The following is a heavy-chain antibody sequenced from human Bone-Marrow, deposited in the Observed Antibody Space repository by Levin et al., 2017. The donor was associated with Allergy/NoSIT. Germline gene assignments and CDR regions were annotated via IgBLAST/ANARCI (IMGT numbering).Heavy chain of an antibody. CDR2: INHSGST. J-gene: IGHJ3*02. CDR1: GGSFSGYY. D-gene: IGHD5-18*01. Sequence: RAGGSLRLSCAVYGGSFSGYYWSWIRQPPGKGLEWIGEINHSGSTNYNPSLKSRVTISVDTSKNQFSLKLSSVTAADTAVYYCARVGTAILVRVKSAFDIWGQGTMVTVSS. CDR3: ARVGTAILVRVKSAFDI. V-gene: IGHV4-34*01.